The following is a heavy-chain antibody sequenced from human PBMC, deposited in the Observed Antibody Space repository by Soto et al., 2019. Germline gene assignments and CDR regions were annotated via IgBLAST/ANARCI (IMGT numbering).Heavy chain of an antibody. CDR2: IYSNDDK. CDR1: GFSLSTSEVG. CDR3: AHSPWLKGYCSSTSCINCFDP. Sequence: QITLKESGPTLVKPTQTLTLTCTISGFSLSTSEVGVGWIRQPPGKALEWLALIYSNDDKRYSPSLKSRLTITKDTSKNQVVLTMTNMDPVDTATYYCAHSPWLKGYCSSTSCINCFDPWGQGTLVTVSS. V-gene: IGHV2-5*01. J-gene: IGHJ5*02. D-gene: IGHD2-2*01.